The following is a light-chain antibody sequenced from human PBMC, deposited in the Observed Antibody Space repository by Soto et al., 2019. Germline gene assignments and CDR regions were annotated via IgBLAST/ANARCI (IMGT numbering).Light chain of an antibody. V-gene: IGKV3-11*01. Sequence: LSTQSPATLSLSPVAIATLSCRSSQSVSSYLAWYQQKPGQAPRLLIYDASNRATGIPARFSGSGSGTDFTLTIRSLEPEDFAVYYCQQSSNWPPLTFGGGTTVDIK. J-gene: IGKJ4*01. CDR3: QQSSNWPPLT. CDR2: DAS. CDR1: QSVSSY.